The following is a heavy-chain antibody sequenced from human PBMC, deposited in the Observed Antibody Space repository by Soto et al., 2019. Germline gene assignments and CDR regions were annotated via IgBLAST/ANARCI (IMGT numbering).Heavy chain of an antibody. CDR2: IWYDGSNK. V-gene: IGHV3-33*01. D-gene: IGHD2-21*02. Sequence: QVQLVESGGGVVQPGRSLRLSCAASGFTFSSYGMHWVRQAPGKGLEWVAVIWYDGSNKYYADSVKGRFTISRDNSKNTLYLQMNSLRAEDTAVYYCARALRSGDWGGYFDYWGQGTLVTVSS. J-gene: IGHJ4*02. CDR3: ARALRSGDWGGYFDY. CDR1: GFTFSSYG.